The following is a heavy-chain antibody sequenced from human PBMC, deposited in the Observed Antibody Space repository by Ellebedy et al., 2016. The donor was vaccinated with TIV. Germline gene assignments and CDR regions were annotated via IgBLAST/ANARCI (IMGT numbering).Heavy chain of an antibody. CDR2: IRSKANSYAT. CDR3: TRPQDDP. Sequence: GESLKISCAASGFTFSSYWMHWVRQASGKGLEWVGRIRSKANSYATAYAASVKGRFTISRDDSKNTAYLQMNSLKTEDTAVYYCTRPQDDPWGQGTLVTVSS. J-gene: IGHJ5*02. CDR1: GFTFSSYW. V-gene: IGHV3-73*01.